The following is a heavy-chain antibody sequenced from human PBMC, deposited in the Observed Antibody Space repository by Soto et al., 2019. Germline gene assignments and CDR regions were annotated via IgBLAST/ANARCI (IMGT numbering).Heavy chain of an antibody. CDR1: GFTFSSND. CDR3: ATRPLLPGAP. Sequence: EVQLVESGGGLIQPGGSLRLSCAASGFTFSSNDMNWVRQAPGKGPEGVSLIYSGGSTYYADSVKGRFTISRDNSKNTLYLQMSSLRAEDTAVYYCATRPLLPGAPWGQGTMVTVSS. D-gene: IGHD3-22*01. J-gene: IGHJ3*01. V-gene: IGHV3-53*01. CDR2: IYSGGST.